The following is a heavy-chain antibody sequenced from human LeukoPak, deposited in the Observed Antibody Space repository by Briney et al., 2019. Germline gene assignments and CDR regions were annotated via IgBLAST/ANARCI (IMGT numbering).Heavy chain of an antibody. CDR3: ARTGVSGTYRYFDH. CDR1: GDSISSSGCYF. Sequence: SETLSLTCTGSGDSISSSGCYFWVWIRQPPGKGLERIWNVYYIGTTSFNPSLKSRVTMSIDTSKNQFSLKLTSVTAADTAVYFCARTGVSGTYRYFDHWGPGTRVTASS. V-gene: IGHV4-39*01. D-gene: IGHD1-26*01. CDR2: VYYIGTT. J-gene: IGHJ4*02.